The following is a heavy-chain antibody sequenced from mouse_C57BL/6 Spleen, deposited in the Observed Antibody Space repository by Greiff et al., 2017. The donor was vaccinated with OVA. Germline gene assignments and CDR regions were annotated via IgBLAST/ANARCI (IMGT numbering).Heavy chain of an antibody. CDR3: TWAGAWFAY. D-gene: IGHD4-1*01. V-gene: IGHV14-4*01. J-gene: IGHJ3*01. CDR2: IDPENGDT. CDR1: GFNIKDDY. Sequence: VQLQQSGAELVRPGASVKLSCTASGFNIKDDYMHWVKQRPEQGLEWIGWIDPENGDTEYASKFQGKATITVDTSSNTAYLQRSSLTSEDTAVYYCTWAGAWFAYWGQGTLVTVSA.